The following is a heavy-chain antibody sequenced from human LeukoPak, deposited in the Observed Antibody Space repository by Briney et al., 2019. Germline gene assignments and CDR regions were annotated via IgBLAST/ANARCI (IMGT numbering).Heavy chain of an antibody. CDR2: IWYDGSNK. V-gene: IGHV3-33*01. Sequence: GGSLRLSCAASGFTFSSYGMHWVRQAPGKGLEWVAVIWYDGSNKYYADSVKGRFTISRDNSKNTLYLQMNSLRAEDTAVYYCAARRDSSGYWVDYWGQGTLVTVSS. CDR3: AARRDSSGYWVDY. CDR1: GFTFSSYG. J-gene: IGHJ4*02. D-gene: IGHD3-22*01.